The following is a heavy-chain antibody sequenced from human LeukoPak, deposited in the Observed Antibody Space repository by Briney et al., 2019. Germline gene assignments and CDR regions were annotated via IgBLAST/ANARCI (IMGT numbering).Heavy chain of an antibody. D-gene: IGHD4-17*01. J-gene: IGHJ1*01. CDR1: GYTFTSYG. CDR2: IIPIFGTA. Sequence: GASVKVSCKASGYTFTSYGISWVRQAPGQGLEWMGGIIPIFGTANYAQKFQGRVTITADESTSTAYMELSSLRSEDTAVYYCAGSTVTRLAEYFQHWGQGTLVTVSS. CDR3: AGSTVTRLAEYFQH. V-gene: IGHV1-69*13.